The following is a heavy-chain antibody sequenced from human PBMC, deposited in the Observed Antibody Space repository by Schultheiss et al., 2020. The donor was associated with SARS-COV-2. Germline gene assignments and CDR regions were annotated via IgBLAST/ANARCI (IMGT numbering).Heavy chain of an antibody. D-gene: IGHD1-7*01. V-gene: IGHV4-31*03. CDR2: IYYSGST. Sequence: SETLSLTCTVSGGSISSGGYYWSWIRQHPGKGLEWIGYIYYSGSTYYNPSLKSRVTISVDTSKNEFSLKLTSVTAADTAVYYCARVSRTSWFDPWGQGTLVTVSS. CDR1: GGSISSGGYY. J-gene: IGHJ5*02. CDR3: ARVSRTSWFDP.